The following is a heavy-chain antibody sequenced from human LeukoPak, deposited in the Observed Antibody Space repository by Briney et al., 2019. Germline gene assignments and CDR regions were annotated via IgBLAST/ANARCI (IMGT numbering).Heavy chain of an antibody. Sequence: SETLSLTCTLSGGSISQYYWSWIRQPPGKGPEWIGYVYRSGNTNYNPSLKSRVTISVDTSKNHFSLNLTSVAAADTAVYYCARVKDFAYSFFNLWGRGTLVTVSS. CDR2: VYRSGNT. V-gene: IGHV4-59*01. J-gene: IGHJ2*01. CDR1: GGSISQYY. CDR3: ARVKDFAYSFFNL.